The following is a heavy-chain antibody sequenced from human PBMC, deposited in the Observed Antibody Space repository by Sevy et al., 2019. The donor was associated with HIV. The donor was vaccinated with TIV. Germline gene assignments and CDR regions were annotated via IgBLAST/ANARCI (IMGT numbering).Heavy chain of an antibody. CDR2: ISYDGSNK. J-gene: IGHJ3*02. V-gene: IGHV3-30-3*01. CDR1: GFTFSSYA. D-gene: IGHD3-22*01. Sequence: GGSLRLPCAASGFTFSSYAMNWVRQAPGKGLEWVAVISYDGSNKYYADSVKGRFTISRDNSKNTLYLQMNSMSAEDTAVYYGARDYYDSSGYAFEIWGQGTMVTVSS. CDR3: ARDYYDSSGYAFEI.